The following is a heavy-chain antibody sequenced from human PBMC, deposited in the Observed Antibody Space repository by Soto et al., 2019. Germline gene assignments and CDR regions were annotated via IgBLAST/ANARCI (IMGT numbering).Heavy chain of an antibody. CDR1: GFTFSSYS. J-gene: IGHJ6*02. V-gene: IGHV3-74*01. CDR3: TRGSKYGLDV. CDR2: INSDGSST. Sequence: EVQLVESGGGLVQPGGSLRLSCAASGFTFSSYSMHWVRQAPGKGLVWVSRINSDGSSTTYADSVKGRFTISRDNAKNTLYLQMISLRAEDTAVYFCTRGSKYGLDVWGQGTTVTVSS.